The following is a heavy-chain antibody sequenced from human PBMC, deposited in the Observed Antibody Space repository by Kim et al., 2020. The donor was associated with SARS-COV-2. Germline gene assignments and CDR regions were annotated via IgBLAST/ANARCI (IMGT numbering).Heavy chain of an antibody. J-gene: IGHJ4*02. CDR1: GFTFSSYG. CDR3: AKELLDIVAPNGDY. CDR2: ISYDGSNK. D-gene: IGHD5-12*01. Sequence: GGSLRLSCAASGFTFSSYGMHWVRQAPGKGLEWVAVISYDGSNKYYADSVKGRFTISRDNSKNTLYLQMNSLRAEDTAVYYCAKELLDIVAPNGDYWGQGTLVTVSS. V-gene: IGHV3-30*18.